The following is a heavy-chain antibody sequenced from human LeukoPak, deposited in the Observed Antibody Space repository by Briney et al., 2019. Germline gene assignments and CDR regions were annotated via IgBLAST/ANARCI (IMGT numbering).Heavy chain of an antibody. D-gene: IGHD6-13*01. CDR2: IYYSGST. CDR1: GGSVSSGSNY. CDR3: AREAGGSSWWDY. V-gene: IGHV4-61*01. J-gene: IGHJ4*02. Sequence: SETLSLTCTVSGGSVSSGSNYWSWIRQPPGKGLEWIGYIYYSGSTNYNPSLKSRVTISVDTSKNQFSLKLSSVTAADTAVYYCAREAGGSSWWDYWGQGTLVTVSS.